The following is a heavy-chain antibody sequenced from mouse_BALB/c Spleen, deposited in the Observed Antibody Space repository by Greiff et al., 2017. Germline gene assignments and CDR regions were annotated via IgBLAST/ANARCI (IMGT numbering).Heavy chain of an antibody. J-gene: IGHJ4*01. Sequence: VQLQESGPGLVAPSQSLSITCTVSGFSLTSYGVHWVRQPPGKGLEWLGVIWAGGSTNYNSALMSRLSISKDNSKSQVFLKMNSLQTDDTAMYYCARSTVVAPYAMDYWGQGTSVTVSS. CDR3: ARSTVVAPYAMDY. V-gene: IGHV2-9*02. CDR1: GFSLTSYG. CDR2: IWAGGST. D-gene: IGHD1-1*01.